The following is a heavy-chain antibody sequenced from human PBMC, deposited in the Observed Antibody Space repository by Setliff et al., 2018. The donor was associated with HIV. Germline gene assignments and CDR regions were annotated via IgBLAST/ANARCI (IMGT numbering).Heavy chain of an antibody. J-gene: IGHJ3*02. V-gene: IGHV5-51*01. CDR3: ARPPKSYGSGSDAFDI. CDR1: GYSFTSYW. CDR2: IYPGDSDT. D-gene: IGHD3-10*01. Sequence: GESLKISCKGSGYSFTSYWIGWVRQMPGKGLEWMGIIYPGDSDTRYSPSFQGQVTISADKSISTAYLQWSSLKASDTAMYYCARPPKSYGSGSDAFDIWGQGTMVTV.